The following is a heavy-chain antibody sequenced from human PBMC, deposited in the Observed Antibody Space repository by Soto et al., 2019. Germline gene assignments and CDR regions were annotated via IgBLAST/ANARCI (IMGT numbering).Heavy chain of an antibody. Sequence: GGSLRLSCAASGFTFSSYGMHWVRQAPGKGLEWVAVIWYDGSNKYYADSVKGRFTISRDNSKNTLYLQMNSLRAEDTAVYYCARAVGSAGTDYYGMDVWGQGTTVTV. V-gene: IGHV3-33*01. CDR3: ARAVGSAGTDYYGMDV. CDR2: IWYDGSNK. D-gene: IGHD6-13*01. CDR1: GFTFSSYG. J-gene: IGHJ6*02.